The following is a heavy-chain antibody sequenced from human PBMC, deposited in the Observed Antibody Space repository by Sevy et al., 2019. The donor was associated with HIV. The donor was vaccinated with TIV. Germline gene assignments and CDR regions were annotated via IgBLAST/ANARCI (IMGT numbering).Heavy chain of an antibody. V-gene: IGHV3-21*01. CDR3: ARVPNYGDYGIDY. J-gene: IGHJ4*02. Sequence: GGSLRLSCAASGFTFTRHSMNWVRQAPGKGLEWVSYISSSSSYIYYANSMKGRFTISGDKAKNSVYLQMNSLRAEDTAVYYCARVPNYGDYGIDYWGQGTLVTVSS. CDR1: GFTFTRHS. D-gene: IGHD4-17*01. CDR2: ISSSSSYI.